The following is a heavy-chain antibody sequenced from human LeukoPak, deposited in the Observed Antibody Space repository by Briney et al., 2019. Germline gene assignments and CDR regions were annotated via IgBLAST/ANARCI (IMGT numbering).Heavy chain of an antibody. D-gene: IGHD6-13*01. J-gene: IGHJ6*02. CDR3: ARAGTGYSSSWYPAFDYYGMDV. CDR1: GGTFSSYA. Sequence: ASVKVSCKASGGTFSSYAISWVRQAPGQGLEWMGGIIHIFGTANYAQKFQGRVTITADESTSTAYMELSSLRSEDTAVYYCARAGTGYSSSWYPAFDYYGMDVWGQGTTVTVSS. CDR2: IIHIFGTA. V-gene: IGHV1-69*13.